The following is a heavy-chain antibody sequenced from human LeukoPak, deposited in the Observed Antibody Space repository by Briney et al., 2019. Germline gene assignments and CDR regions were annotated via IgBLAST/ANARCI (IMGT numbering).Heavy chain of an antibody. Sequence: SETLSLTCTVSGGSVSSGSCYWSWIRQPPGKGLEWIGYIYYSGSTNYNPSLKSRVTISVDTSKNQFSLKLSSVTAADTAVYYCATFGDWTVAFDIWGQGTMVTVSS. J-gene: IGHJ3*02. CDR1: GGSVSSGSCY. V-gene: IGHV4-61*01. D-gene: IGHD3/OR15-3a*01. CDR2: IYYSGST. CDR3: ATFGDWTVAFDI.